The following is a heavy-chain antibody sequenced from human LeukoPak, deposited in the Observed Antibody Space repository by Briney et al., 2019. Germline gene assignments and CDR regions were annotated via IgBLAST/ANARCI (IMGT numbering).Heavy chain of an antibody. V-gene: IGHV4-30-2*01. CDR3: ARALDDYVWGSYRNPGMAFDI. CDR1: GGSISSGGYS. D-gene: IGHD3-16*02. J-gene: IGHJ3*02. CDR2: IYHSGRT. Sequence: SETLSLTCAVSGGSISSGGYSWSWLRQPPGEGLEWIGYIYHSGRTYYNPSPKSRVTISVDWSKNQFSLKLSFVTAADTAVYYCARALDDYVWGSYRNPGMAFDIWGQGTMVTVSS.